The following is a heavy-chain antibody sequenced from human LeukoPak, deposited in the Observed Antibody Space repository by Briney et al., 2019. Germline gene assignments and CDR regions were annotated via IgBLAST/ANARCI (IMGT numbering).Heavy chain of an antibody. D-gene: IGHD3-22*01. CDR2: INPNSGGT. CDR1: GYTFTGYY. CDR3: ARSPRGIVVVSNWFDP. Sequence: ASVKVSCKASGYTFTGYYIHWVRQAPGQGLEWMGWINPNSGGTNDAQKFQGRVTMTRDTSISTAYMELSRLRSDDTAVYYCARSPRGIVVVSNWFDPWGQGTLVTVSS. V-gene: IGHV1-2*02. J-gene: IGHJ5*02.